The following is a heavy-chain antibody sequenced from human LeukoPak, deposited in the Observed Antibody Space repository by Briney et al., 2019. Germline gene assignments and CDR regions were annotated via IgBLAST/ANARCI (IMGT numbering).Heavy chain of an antibody. D-gene: IGHD3-3*01. J-gene: IGHJ6*02. CDR2: ISHSGGST. Sequence: HPGGSLRLSCAASGFTFSSYAMSWVHQAPGKGLEWVSGISHSGGSTYYADSVKGRFTISRDNSKNTLYLQMNSLRAEDTAVYYCAKGRNDFWSGYPSYGMDVWGQGTTVTVSS. V-gene: IGHV3-23*01. CDR1: GFTFSSYA. CDR3: AKGRNDFWSGYPSYGMDV.